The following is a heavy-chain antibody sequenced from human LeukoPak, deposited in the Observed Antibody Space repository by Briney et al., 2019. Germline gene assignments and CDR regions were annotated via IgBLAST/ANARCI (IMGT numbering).Heavy chain of an antibody. V-gene: IGHV3-11*06. CDR2: ISSSSSYT. Sequence: PGGSLRLSCAASGFTFSDYYMSWIRQAPGKGLEWVSYISSSSSYTNYADSVKGRFTISRDNAKNSLYLQMNGLRAEDTAVYFCARDQYGYYFDYWGQGSLVTVSS. CDR1: GFTFSDYY. D-gene: IGHD3-10*01. CDR3: ARDQYGYYFDY. J-gene: IGHJ4*02.